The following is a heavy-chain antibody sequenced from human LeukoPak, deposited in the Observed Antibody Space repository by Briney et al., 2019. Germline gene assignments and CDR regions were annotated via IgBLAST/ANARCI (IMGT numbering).Heavy chain of an antibody. CDR3: ARDRSPEHYYDSSHWDYYYGMDV. Sequence: TSETLSLTCTVSGGSISSGDYYWSWIRQHPGKGLEWIGNIYYGGNTYYNPSLKSRVSISVDTSKNQFSLKLSSVTAADTAVYYCARDRSPEHYYDSSHWDYYYGMDVWGQGTTVTVSS. J-gene: IGHJ6*02. CDR2: IYYGGNT. CDR1: GGSISSGDYY. V-gene: IGHV4-31*03. D-gene: IGHD3-22*01.